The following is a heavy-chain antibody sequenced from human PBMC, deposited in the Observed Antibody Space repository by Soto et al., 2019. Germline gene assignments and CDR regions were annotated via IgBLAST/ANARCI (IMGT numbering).Heavy chain of an antibody. D-gene: IGHD4-4*01. V-gene: IGHV3-23*01. J-gene: IGHJ4*02. CDR1: GFIFNAYA. Sequence: EVQLLESGGGLVQPGGSLRLSCAASGFIFNAYAMTWVRQAPGKGLEWVSAIGGSGGNTYYAASVKGRFTIYRDNSKDTVDLEMNRLRVDDPAVYFCARVASDYINSADHWGQGILVTVSS. CDR3: ARVASDYINSADH. CDR2: IGGSGGNT.